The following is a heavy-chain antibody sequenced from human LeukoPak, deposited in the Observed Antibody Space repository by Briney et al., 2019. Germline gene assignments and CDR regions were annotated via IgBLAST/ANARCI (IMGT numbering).Heavy chain of an antibody. V-gene: IGHV1-69*05. CDR3: ARTPRYYYYYMDV. J-gene: IGHJ6*03. CDR2: IIPIFGTA. Sequence: PRASVKVSCKASGGTFSSYAISWVRQAPGQGLEWMGGIIPIFGTANYAQKFQGRVTITTDESTSTAYMGLSSLRSEDTAVYYCARTPRYYYYYMDVWGKGTTVTVSS. CDR1: GGTFSSYA.